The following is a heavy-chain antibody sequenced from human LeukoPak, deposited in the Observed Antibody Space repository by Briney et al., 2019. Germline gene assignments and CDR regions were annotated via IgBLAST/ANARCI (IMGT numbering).Heavy chain of an antibody. V-gene: IGHV3-7*04. CDR1: GFTFTNYW. CDR2: TKQDETEK. Sequence: GGSLRLSCAASGFTFTNYWMSWVRQAPGKGLEWVANTKQDETEKHYADSVKGRFTISRDNAQNSLYLQTNSLRAEDTAVYFCARNRQWLLADYWGQGTVVTVSS. CDR3: ARNRQWLLADY. D-gene: IGHD3-22*01. J-gene: IGHJ4*02.